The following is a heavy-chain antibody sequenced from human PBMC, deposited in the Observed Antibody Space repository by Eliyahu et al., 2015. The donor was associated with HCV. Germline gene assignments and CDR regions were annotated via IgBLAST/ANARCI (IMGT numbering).Heavy chain of an antibody. CDR2: ISPSSSYI. Sequence: EVQLVESGGGLVKPGGSLRLSCAASGFSFSIYSMDWVRQAPGKGLGWVSSISPSSSYIYYADSVKGRFTISRDNAKNSLSLQMNSLRAEDTAVYYCARDQTSERYYDYWGQGTLVTVSS. V-gene: IGHV3-21*01. CDR1: GFSFSIYS. CDR3: ARDQTSERYYDY. J-gene: IGHJ4*02. D-gene: IGHD3-10*01.